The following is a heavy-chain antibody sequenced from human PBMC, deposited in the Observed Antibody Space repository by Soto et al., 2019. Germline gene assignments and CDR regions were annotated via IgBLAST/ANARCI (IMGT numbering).Heavy chain of an antibody. CDR2: IWYDGSNK. CDR1: GFTFSSYG. D-gene: IGHD5-12*01. CDR3: ARGGGYSGYDLDY. V-gene: IGHV3-33*01. J-gene: IGHJ4*02. Sequence: QVQLVESGGGVVQPGRSLRLSCAASGFTFSSYGMHWVRQAPGKGLEWVAVIWYDGSNKYYADSVKGRFIISRDNSKNTLYLQMNSLRAEDTAVYYCARGGGYSGYDLDYWGQGTLVTVSS.